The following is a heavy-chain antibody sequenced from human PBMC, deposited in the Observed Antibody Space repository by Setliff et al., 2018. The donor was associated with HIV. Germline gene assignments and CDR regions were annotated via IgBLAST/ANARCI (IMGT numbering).Heavy chain of an antibody. CDR2: IYTSGST. V-gene: IGHV4-61*01. CDR3: ARGEEDDTFDI. J-gene: IGHJ3*02. Sequence: PSETLSLTCTVSGGSISSGSYYWSWIRQPPGKGLEWIGYIYTSGSTKYNPSLKSRVTISLDTSKNQFSLNLSSVTAADTAVYYCARGEEDDTFDIWGHGTMVT. CDR1: GGSISSGSYY.